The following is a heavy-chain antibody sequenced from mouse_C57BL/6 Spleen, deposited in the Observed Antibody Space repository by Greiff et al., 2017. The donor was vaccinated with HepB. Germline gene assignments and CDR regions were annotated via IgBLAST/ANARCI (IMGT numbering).Heavy chain of an antibody. CDR2: IYPGDGDT. V-gene: IGHV1-82*01. J-gene: IGHJ2*01. CDR1: GYAFSSSW. CDR3: ARGGFFDY. Sequence: QVQLQQSGPELVKPGASVKISCKASGYAFSSSWMNWVKQRPGKGLEWIGRIYPGDGDTNYNGKFKGKATLTADKSSSTAYMQLSSLTSEDSAVYFWARGGFFDYWGQGTTLTVSS.